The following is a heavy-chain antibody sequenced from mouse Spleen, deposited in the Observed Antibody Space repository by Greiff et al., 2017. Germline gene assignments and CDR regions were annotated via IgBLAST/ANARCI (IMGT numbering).Heavy chain of an antibody. CDR2: IHPNSGST. Sequence: QVQLQQPGAELVKPGASVKLSCKASGFTFTSYWMHWVKQRPGQGLEWIGMIHPNSGSTNYNEKFKSKATLTVDKSSSTAYMQLSSLTSEDSAVYYCARGEDYGSSYPFDYWGQGTTLTVSS. D-gene: IGHD1-1*01. V-gene: IGHV1-64*01. J-gene: IGHJ2*01. CDR1: GFTFTSYW. CDR3: ARGEDYGSSYPFDY.